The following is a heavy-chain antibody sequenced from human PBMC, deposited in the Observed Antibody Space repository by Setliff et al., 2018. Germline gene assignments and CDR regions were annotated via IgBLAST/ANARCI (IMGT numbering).Heavy chain of an antibody. J-gene: IGHJ4*02. D-gene: IGHD3-3*01. CDR3: ARAPRLEWILPTFDY. CDR2: ISPYNGNT. V-gene: IGHV1-18*01. Sequence: ASVKVSCKASGYTFKTYGFTWVRQAPGQGLEWMGWISPYNGNTNSAQKFQGRVTMTTDTSTSTGYMELRSLGYDDTAVYYCARAPRLEWILPTFDYWGQGTPVTVSS. CDR1: GYTFKTYG.